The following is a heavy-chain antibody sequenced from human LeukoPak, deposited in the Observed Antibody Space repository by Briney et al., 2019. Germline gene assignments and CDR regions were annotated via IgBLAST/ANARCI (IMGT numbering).Heavy chain of an antibody. CDR3: AKDYYYGSGSYYLAFDI. Sequence: GGSLRLSCAASGFTFSSYAMSWVRQAPGKGLERVSAISGSGGSTYYADSVKGQFTISRDNSKNTLYLQMNSLRAEDTAVYYCAKDYYYGSGSYYLAFDIWGQGTMVTVSS. CDR2: ISGSGGST. J-gene: IGHJ3*02. CDR1: GFTFSSYA. D-gene: IGHD3-10*01. V-gene: IGHV3-23*01.